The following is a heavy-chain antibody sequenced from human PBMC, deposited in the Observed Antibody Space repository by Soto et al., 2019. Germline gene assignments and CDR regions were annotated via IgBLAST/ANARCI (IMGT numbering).Heavy chain of an antibody. Sequence: QVHLQESGPGLVKPSDTLSLICAVSGYSISNSNWWAWIRQSPGKGLEWIGYIYYSGSTLYNPSLKSRVTMSVDTSKNQFSLKLSSATAVDTAVYYCARSLYDSSIYVYGMDVWGQGTTVTVSS. J-gene: IGHJ6*02. D-gene: IGHD3-22*01. CDR1: GYSISNSNW. V-gene: IGHV4-28*01. CDR3: ARSLYDSSIYVYGMDV. CDR2: IYYSGST.